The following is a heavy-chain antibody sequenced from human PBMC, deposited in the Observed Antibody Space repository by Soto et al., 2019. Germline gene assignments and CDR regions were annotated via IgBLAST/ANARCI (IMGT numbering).Heavy chain of an antibody. V-gene: IGHV4-39*01. J-gene: IGHJ4*02. CDR2: IYYSGSN. CDR3: ASVNSLPGYYLDH. Sequence: SVINSHRWTVAGGYITSRGHYWGWNHKSPGKGLEWIGDIYYSGSNYYSPSLKSRVTISVDTSKNQFSLKLSSVTAADTAVYYCASVNSLPGYYLDHCGQRTLVTGSS. CDR1: GGYITSRGHY. D-gene: IGHD3-9*01.